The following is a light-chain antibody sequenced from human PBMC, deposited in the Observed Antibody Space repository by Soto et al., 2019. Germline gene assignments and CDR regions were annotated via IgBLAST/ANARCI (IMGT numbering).Light chain of an antibody. Sequence: EIVLTQSPATLSLSPGERATLSCRASQSVSSYLAWYQQKPGQAPRLLIYDASNRATGIPARFSGSGSGTDFTLTTSSLKPEDFAVYYCQQRSNWPPLFGGGTKVDIK. V-gene: IGKV3-11*01. CDR3: QQRSNWPPL. CDR2: DAS. J-gene: IGKJ4*01. CDR1: QSVSSY.